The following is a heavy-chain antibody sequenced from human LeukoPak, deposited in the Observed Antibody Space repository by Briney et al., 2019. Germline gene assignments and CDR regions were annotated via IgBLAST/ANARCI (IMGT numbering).Heavy chain of an antibody. Sequence: GRSLRLSCVASGFTFSRHGMNWVRQAPGKGLEWVSGISAIGDIKYYVDSVKGRFTVSRDNSKNTLYLQINSLRAEDTAVYYCASHVLRYFDWSTPDYWGQGTLVTVSS. J-gene: IGHJ4*02. V-gene: IGHV3-23*01. CDR2: ISAIGDIK. D-gene: IGHD3-9*01. CDR1: GFTFSRHG. CDR3: ASHVLRYFDWSTPDY.